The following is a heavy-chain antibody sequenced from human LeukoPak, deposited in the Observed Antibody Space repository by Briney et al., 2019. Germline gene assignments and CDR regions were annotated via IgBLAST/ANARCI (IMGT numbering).Heavy chain of an antibody. CDR1: GFTFSDYN. V-gene: IGHV3-48*02. CDR3: ARAAGPGFDY. CDR2: ISSSSSTI. J-gene: IGHJ4*02. Sequence: GGSLRLSCAASGFTFSDYNMNWVRQAPGKGLEWLSYISSSSSTIYYADSVKGRFTISRDNAKNSLYVQMNSLRDEDTAVYYCARAAGPGFDYWGQGTLVTVSS. D-gene: IGHD6-19*01.